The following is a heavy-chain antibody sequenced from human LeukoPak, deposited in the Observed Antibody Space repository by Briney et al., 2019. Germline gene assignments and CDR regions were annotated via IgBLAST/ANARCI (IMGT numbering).Heavy chain of an antibody. V-gene: IGHV5-51*01. Sequence: GESLKISCKASGYTFSNYWIGWVRQMPGRGLEWMGMLYPDGSATTYHPSFEGRVIISADKSVTTAYLEWNSLKASDTALYYCVRQGLQSGTYPAYWGPGTLVTVSS. CDR3: VRQGLQSGTYPAY. J-gene: IGHJ4*02. CDR1: GYTFSNYW. CDR2: LYPDGSAT. D-gene: IGHD1-26*01.